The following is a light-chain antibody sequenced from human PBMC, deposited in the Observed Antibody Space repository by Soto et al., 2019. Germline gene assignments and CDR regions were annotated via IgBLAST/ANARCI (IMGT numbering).Light chain of an antibody. CDR1: QGINNW. J-gene: IGKJ3*01. Sequence: DIPMTQSPSSVSASVGDRVTITCRTSQGINNWLAWYQEKPGKAPKLLIYATSNLHGGVPSRFSGSGSGTYFTLTISSLQPEDFATYYCQQANSFPPTFGPGTKVDIK. V-gene: IGKV1-12*01. CDR2: ATS. CDR3: QQANSFPPT.